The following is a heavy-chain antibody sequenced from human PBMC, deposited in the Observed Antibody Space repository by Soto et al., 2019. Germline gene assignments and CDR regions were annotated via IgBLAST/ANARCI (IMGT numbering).Heavy chain of an antibody. V-gene: IGHV3-30*18. CDR1: GFTFPNFA. J-gene: IGHJ4*02. CDR2: ISSDGNRR. CDR3: AKDHYVSRSGSVSPYSFDY. D-gene: IGHD3-10*01. Sequence: QVYLVESGGGVVQPGRSLRLSCAVSGFTFPNFAMHWVRQAPGKGLEWVALISSDGNRRYYADSVKGRFTISRDNSKNTLYLQMYGLTTEDTAVFYCAKDHYVSRSGSVSPYSFDYWGQGTLVTVSS.